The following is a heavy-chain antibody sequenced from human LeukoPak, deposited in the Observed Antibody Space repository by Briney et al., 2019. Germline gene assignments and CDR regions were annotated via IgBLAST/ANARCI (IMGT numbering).Heavy chain of an antibody. Sequence: SETLSLTCTVSGGSISAYYWSWIRQPPGKGLEWLGFIYYTGNTNYNPSLKSRLTISVDTSKNQISLEVSSVTAADTAVYYCVRSKSGTYSWFDPWGQGTLVTVSS. D-gene: IGHD1-26*01. CDR3: VRSKSGTYSWFDP. CDR2: IYYTGNT. V-gene: IGHV4-59*01. CDR1: GGSISAYY. J-gene: IGHJ5*02.